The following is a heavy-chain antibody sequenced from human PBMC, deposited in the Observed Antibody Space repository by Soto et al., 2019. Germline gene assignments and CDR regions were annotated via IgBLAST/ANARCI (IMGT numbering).Heavy chain of an antibody. D-gene: IGHD3-3*01. CDR1: GGSISSYY. Sequence: SETLSLTCTVSGGSISSYYWSWIRQPAGKGLEWIGRIYTSGSTNYNPSLKSRATMSVDTSKNQFSLKLSSVTAADTAVYYCARERDDFWSGYLDYWGQGTLVTVSS. J-gene: IGHJ4*02. CDR3: ARERDDFWSGYLDY. CDR2: IYTSGST. V-gene: IGHV4-4*07.